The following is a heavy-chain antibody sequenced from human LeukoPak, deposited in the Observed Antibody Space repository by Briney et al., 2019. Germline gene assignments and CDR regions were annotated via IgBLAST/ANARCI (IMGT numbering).Heavy chain of an antibody. Sequence: PSETLSLTFAVYGGSFSGYYWSWIRQPPGKGLEWIGEINHSGSTNYNPSLKSRVTISVDTSKNQFSLKLSSVTAADTAVYYCARLGVRYYYGSWSYYNTLHYFDYWGQGTLVTVSS. J-gene: IGHJ4*02. CDR2: INHSGST. CDR3: ARLGVRYYYGSWSYYNTLHYFDY. D-gene: IGHD3-10*01. CDR1: GGSFSGYY. V-gene: IGHV4-34*01.